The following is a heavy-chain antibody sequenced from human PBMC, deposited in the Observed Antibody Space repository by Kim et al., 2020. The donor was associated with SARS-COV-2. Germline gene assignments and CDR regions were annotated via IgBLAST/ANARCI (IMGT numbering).Heavy chain of an antibody. J-gene: IGHJ3*02. D-gene: IGHD3-22*01. CDR3: ARWADYDSSGYYLYRAFDI. V-gene: IGHV3-30-3*01. CDR2: ISYDGSNK. CDR1: GFTFSSYA. Sequence: GGSLRLSCAASGFTFSSYAMHWVRQAPGKGLEWVAVISYDGSNKYYADSVKGRFTISRDNSKNTLYLQMNSLRAEDTAVYYCARWADYDSSGYYLYRAFDIWGQGTMVTVSS.